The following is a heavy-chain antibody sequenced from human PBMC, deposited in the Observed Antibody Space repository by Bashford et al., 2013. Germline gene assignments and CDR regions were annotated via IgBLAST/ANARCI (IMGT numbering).Heavy chain of an antibody. Sequence: SETLSLTCTVSGGSISSYYWSWIRQPPGKGLEWIGYIYYSGSTNYNPSLKSRVTISVDTSKNQFSLKLSSVTAADTAVYYCARVRSYVEMATIRKGRDAFDIWGQGTMVTVSS. D-gene: IGHD5-24*01. J-gene: IGHJ3*02. CDR2: IYYSGST. CDR1: GGSISSYY. V-gene: IGHV4-59*12. CDR3: ARVRSYVEMATIRKGRDAFDI.